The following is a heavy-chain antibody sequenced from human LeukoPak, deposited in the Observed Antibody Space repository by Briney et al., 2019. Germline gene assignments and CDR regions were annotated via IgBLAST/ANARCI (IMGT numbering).Heavy chain of an antibody. CDR2: IYHSGST. D-gene: IGHD5-18*01. V-gene: IGHV4-30-2*01. J-gene: IGHJ3*02. Sequence: SQTLSLTCTVSGGSITSNDHYWSWIRQPPGKGLEWIGYIYHSGSTYYNPSLKSRVTISVDRSKNQFSLKLSSVTAADTAVYYCARVDKRDVDTAMVNAFDIWGQGTMVTVSS. CDR1: GGSITSNDHY. CDR3: ARVDKRDVDTAMVNAFDI.